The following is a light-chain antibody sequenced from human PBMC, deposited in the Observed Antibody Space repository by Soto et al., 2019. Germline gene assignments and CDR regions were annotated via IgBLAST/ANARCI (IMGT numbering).Light chain of an antibody. Sequence: NFMLTQPHSVSESPGKTVTISCTRSSGSIASNYVQWYQQRPGSSPNIVIYEDNQRPSGVPDRFSGSIDRSSNSASLTISGLKTEDEADYYCQSYDTSNGGVFGGGTKLTVL. CDR3: QSYDTSNGGV. J-gene: IGLJ2*01. CDR2: EDN. CDR1: SGSIASNY. V-gene: IGLV6-57*01.